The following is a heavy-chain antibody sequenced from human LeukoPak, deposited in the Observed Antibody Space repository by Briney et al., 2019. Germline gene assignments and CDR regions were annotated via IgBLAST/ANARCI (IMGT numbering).Heavy chain of an antibody. CDR3: ARAGAGWYYFDY. CDR1: GFTFSSYA. Sequence: GGSLRLSCVASGFTFSSYAMHWVRQAPGKGLEWVAVIWYDGSNKYYGDSVKGRFTISRDNSKKTLYLQMNSLRAGDTAVYYCARAGAGWYYFDYWGQGTLVTVSS. J-gene: IGHJ4*02. CDR2: IWYDGSNK. V-gene: IGHV3-33*08. D-gene: IGHD6-19*01.